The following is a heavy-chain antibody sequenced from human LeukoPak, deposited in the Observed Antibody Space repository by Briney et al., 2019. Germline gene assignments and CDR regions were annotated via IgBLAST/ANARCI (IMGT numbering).Heavy chain of an antibody. CDR2: IIGSGGST. J-gene: IGHJ4*02. CDR3: AHLSLGVPAAEYYFDY. V-gene: IGHV3-23*01. CDR1: GFTFSSYA. Sequence: GGSLRLSCAASGFTFSSYAMSWVRQAPGKGLEWVSGIIGSGGSTYYADSVKGRFTISRGNSKNTLYLQMNSLRAEDTAVYYCAHLSLGVPAAEYYFDYWGQGTLVTVSS. D-gene: IGHD2-2*01.